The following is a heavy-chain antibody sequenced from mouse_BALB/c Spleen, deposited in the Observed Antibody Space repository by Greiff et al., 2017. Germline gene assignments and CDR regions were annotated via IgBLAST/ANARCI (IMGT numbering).Heavy chain of an antibody. CDR1: GFTFSSYG. Sequence: DVHLVESGGDLVKPGGSLKLSCAASGFTFSSYGMSWVRQTPDKRLEWVATISSGGSYTYYPDSVKGRFTISRDNAKNTLYLQMSSLKSEDTAMYYCARNYGYEYYFDYWGQGTTLTVSS. CDR2: ISSGGSYT. V-gene: IGHV5-6*01. CDR3: ARNYGYEYYFDY. D-gene: IGHD2-2*01. J-gene: IGHJ2*01.